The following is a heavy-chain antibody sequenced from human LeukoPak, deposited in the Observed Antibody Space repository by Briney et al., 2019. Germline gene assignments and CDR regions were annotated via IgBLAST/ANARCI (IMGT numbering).Heavy chain of an antibody. CDR3: AKDLNTVVMQYFDS. D-gene: IGHD2-21*01. CDR2: IRYDAKTE. Sequence: PGGSLTLSCTGSGFPFTSYGMHWVRQTPRRGLEWVAFIRYDAKTEYYTHSVKGRFNIAREDSHSTVHLHMKDLRPADAAIYFCAKDLNTVVMQYFDSWGQG. CDR1: GFPFTSYG. V-gene: IGHV3-30*02. J-gene: IGHJ4*02.